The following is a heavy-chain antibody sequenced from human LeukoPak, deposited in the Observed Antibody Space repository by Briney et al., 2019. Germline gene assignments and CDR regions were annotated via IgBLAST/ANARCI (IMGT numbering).Heavy chain of an antibody. CDR1: GGSFSGYY. CDR2: INHSGST. D-gene: IGHD6-19*01. CDR3: ARGSEVYSSGWYRIDY. Sequence: PSETLSLTCAVYGGSFSGYYWSWIRQPPGKGLEWIGEINHSGSTNYNPSLKSRVTISVDTSKNQFSLKLSPVTAADTAVYYCARGSEVYSSGWYRIDYWGQGTLVTVSS. J-gene: IGHJ4*02. V-gene: IGHV4-34*01.